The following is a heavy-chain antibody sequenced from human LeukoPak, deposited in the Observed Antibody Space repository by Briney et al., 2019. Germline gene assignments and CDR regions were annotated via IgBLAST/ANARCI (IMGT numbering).Heavy chain of an antibody. CDR1: GFTFSSYE. Sequence: GGSLRLSCAASGFTFSSYEMNWVRQAPGKGLEWVSYISSSGSTIYYADSVKGRFTVSRDNAKNSLYLQTNSLRAEDTAVYYCARGAGLIDPWGQGTLVTVSS. V-gene: IGHV3-48*03. J-gene: IGHJ5*02. CDR3: ARGAGLIDP. D-gene: IGHD6-13*01. CDR2: ISSSGSTI.